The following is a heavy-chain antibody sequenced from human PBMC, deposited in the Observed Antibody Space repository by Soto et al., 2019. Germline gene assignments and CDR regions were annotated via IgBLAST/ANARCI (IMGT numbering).Heavy chain of an antibody. CDR3: ATTRRDWGVFRRPSDAFDI. V-gene: IGHV3-23*01. CDR2: ISGSGGST. Sequence: GVSLRLSCAASGCTFSTHAMSWVRPAQGKGLEWVSAISGSGGSTYYADSVKGRFTISRDNSKNTLYLQMNSLRAEDTAVYYCATTRRDWGVFRRPSDAFDIWGQGTMVTVSS. J-gene: IGHJ3*02. D-gene: IGHD2-8*01. CDR1: GCTFSTHA.